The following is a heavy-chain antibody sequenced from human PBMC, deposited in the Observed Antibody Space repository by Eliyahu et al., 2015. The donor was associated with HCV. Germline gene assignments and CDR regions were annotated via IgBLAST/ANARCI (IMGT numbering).Heavy chain of an antibody. D-gene: IGHD3-22*01. CDR3: AGSGYYYWDY. CDR1: GFTFSNYA. J-gene: IGHJ4*02. CDR2: ISGSGGST. Sequence: EVQLLDSGGGLVQPGGSLRLSCAASGFTFSNYAMSWVRQAPGKGLEWVSTISGSGGSTYYEDSVKGRFTISRDNSKNTLSLQMNNLRAEDTAVYYCAGSGYYYWDYWGQGTLVAVSS. V-gene: IGHV3-23*01.